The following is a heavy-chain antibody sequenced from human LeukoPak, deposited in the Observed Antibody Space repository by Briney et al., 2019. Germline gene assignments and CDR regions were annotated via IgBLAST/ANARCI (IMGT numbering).Heavy chain of an antibody. Sequence: ASVKVSCKASGYMFTKYGISWVRQAPGQGLEWMGGIIPIFGTANYAQKFQGRVTITADKSTSTAYMELSSLRSEDTAVYYCARGLAVAGTAYYYYYMDVWGKGTTVTVSS. D-gene: IGHD6-19*01. CDR1: GYMFTKYG. J-gene: IGHJ6*03. CDR3: ARGLAVAGTAYYYYYMDV. V-gene: IGHV1-69*06. CDR2: IIPIFGTA.